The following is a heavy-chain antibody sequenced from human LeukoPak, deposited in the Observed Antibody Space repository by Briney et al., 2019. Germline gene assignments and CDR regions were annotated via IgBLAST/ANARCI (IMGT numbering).Heavy chain of an antibody. D-gene: IGHD6-13*01. CDR2: IIPIFGTA. Sequence: ASVKVSCKASGGTLSSYAISWVRQAPGQGLEWMGGIIPIFGTANYAQKFQGRVTITTDESTSTAYMELSSLRSEDTAVYYCARGGAAAATQWYSDLWGRAPWSLSPQ. CDR3: ARGGAAAATQWYSDL. V-gene: IGHV1-69*05. J-gene: IGHJ2*01. CDR1: GGTLSSYA.